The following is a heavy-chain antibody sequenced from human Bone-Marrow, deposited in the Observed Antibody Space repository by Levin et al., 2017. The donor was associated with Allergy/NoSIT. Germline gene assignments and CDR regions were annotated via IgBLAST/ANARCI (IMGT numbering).Heavy chain of an antibody. J-gene: IGHJ6*02. CDR1: GGSISSSNW. CDR3: ARVFLLSSSSDWYYYYGMDV. D-gene: IGHD6-6*01. V-gene: IGHV4-4*02. Sequence: PSETLSLTCAVSGGSISSSNWWSWVRQPPGKGLERIGEIYHSGSTNYNPSLKSRVTISVDKSKNQFSLKLSSVTAADTAVYYCARVFLLSSSSDWYYYYGMDVWGQGTTVTVSS. CDR2: IYHSGST.